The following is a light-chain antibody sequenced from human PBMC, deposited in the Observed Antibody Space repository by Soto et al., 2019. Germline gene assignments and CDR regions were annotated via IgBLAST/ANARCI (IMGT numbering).Light chain of an antibody. CDR1: QGIRND. Sequence: AIQMTQSPSSLSASVVDRVTITFLASQGIRNDLGWYQHKPGNAPKLLIYGAFNLQTGVPSRFSGSGFGTDFTLTISSLQPEDFATYYCLQDHNYPWTFGQGTKVDIK. CDR2: GAF. J-gene: IGKJ1*01. CDR3: LQDHNYPWT. V-gene: IGKV1-6*01.